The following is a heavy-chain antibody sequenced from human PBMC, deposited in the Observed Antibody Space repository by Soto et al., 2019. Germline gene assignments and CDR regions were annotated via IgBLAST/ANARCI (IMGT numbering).Heavy chain of an antibody. V-gene: IGHV2-26*01. Sequence: SGPTLVNPTETLTLTCTVSGISLSNARVGVSWIRQPPGKALEWLAHIFSNDEKSYNTSLKTRLTISKDTSKSQVVLTLTNMDPVDTATYYCARAILILGYCGGTSCYEHYY. CDR1: GISLSNARVG. CDR3: ARAILILGYCGGTSCYEHYY. D-gene: IGHD2-2*01. J-gene: IGHJ6*01. CDR2: IFSNDEK.